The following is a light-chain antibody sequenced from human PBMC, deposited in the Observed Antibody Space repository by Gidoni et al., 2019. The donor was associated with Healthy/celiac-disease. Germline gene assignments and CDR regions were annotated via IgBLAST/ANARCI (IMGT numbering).Light chain of an antibody. J-gene: IGKJ2*01. V-gene: IGKV3-15*01. CDR3: QQYNNWPYT. Sequence: EIVMTQSPATLSVSPGERATLSCRASQSVSSNLAWYQQKPGQAPRLLIYGASTRATGIPARFSGSGSGTEFTLTISSLQSEDFAGYYCQQYNNWPYTFXXXTKLEFK. CDR1: QSVSSN. CDR2: GAS.